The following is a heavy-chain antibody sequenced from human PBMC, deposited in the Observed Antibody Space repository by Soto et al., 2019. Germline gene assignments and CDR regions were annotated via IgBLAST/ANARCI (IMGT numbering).Heavy chain of an antibody. Sequence: QVQLVESGGGVVQPGRSLRLSCAASGFTFSSYGMHWVRQAPGKGLEWVAVISYDGSNKYYADSVKGRFTISRDNSKNTLYLQMNSLRAEDTAVYYCAKDREGALTYYDFWSGYPGGYYYYGMDVWGQGTTVTVSS. J-gene: IGHJ6*02. CDR1: GFTFSSYG. D-gene: IGHD3-3*01. V-gene: IGHV3-30*18. CDR3: AKDREGALTYYDFWSGYPGGYYYYGMDV. CDR2: ISYDGSNK.